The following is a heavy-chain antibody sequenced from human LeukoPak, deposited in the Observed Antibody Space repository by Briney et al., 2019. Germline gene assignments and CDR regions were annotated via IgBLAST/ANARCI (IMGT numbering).Heavy chain of an antibody. J-gene: IGHJ4*02. CDR2: MYYTGVS. CDR1: AGSISSYH. CDR3: TTIKRGDIFGYFDF. Sequence: SEALSLTCTFSAGSISSYHWNWIRQTPGKGLEWIGYMYYTGVSNYNPSLKSRVAISVDSSKNQFSLKVTSVTAADTAIYYCTTIKRGDIFGYFDFWGQGALVTVSS. D-gene: IGHD5-18*01. V-gene: IGHV4-59*01.